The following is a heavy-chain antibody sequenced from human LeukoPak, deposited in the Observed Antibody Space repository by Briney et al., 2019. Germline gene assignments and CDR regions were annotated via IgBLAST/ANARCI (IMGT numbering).Heavy chain of an antibody. CDR3: AKRAVPGNAFFDN. D-gene: IGHD6-19*01. Sequence: GGSLRLSCAASGFTFSSYAMSWVRQAPGKGLEWVSSISGSGGSTYYADSVKGRFTISRDNSKNTLFLQMNSLRAEDTAVYYCAKRAVPGNAFFDNWGQGTLVTVSS. CDR2: ISGSGGST. CDR1: GFTFSSYA. V-gene: IGHV3-23*01. J-gene: IGHJ4*02.